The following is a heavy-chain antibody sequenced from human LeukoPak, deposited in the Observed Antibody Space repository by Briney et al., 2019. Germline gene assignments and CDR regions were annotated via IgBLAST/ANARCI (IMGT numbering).Heavy chain of an antibody. J-gene: IGHJ4*02. D-gene: IGHD6-19*01. V-gene: IGHV3-23*01. CDR2: ISGSGGST. CDR3: AKAAVAGTSHFDY. Sequence: GGSLRLSCAASGFTFSSYAMSWVRRAPGEGLEWVSAISGSGGSTYYADSVKGQFTISRDNSKNTLYLQMNSLRAEDTAVYYCAKAAVAGTSHFDYWGQGTLVTVSS. CDR1: GFTFSSYA.